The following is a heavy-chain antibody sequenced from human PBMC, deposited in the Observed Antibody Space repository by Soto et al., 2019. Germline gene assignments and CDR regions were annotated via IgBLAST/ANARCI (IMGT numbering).Heavy chain of an antibody. CDR2: IYYSGST. Sequence: TLCLTCIVSGGSISSGDYYSCGIRQPPEKGLEWIGYIYYSGSTYYNPSLKSRVTISVDTYKNQFSLKLSSVTAADTAVYYCARLDWSGGSCHQMRYYVDDWGQGTLVTV. CDR3: ARLDWSGGSCHQMRYYVDD. D-gene: IGHD2-15*01. J-gene: IGHJ4*02. V-gene: IGHV4-30-4*01. CDR1: GGSISSGDYY.